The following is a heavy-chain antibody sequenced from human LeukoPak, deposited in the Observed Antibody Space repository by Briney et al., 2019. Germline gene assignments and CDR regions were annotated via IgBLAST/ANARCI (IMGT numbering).Heavy chain of an antibody. Sequence: SETLSLTCTVSGGSISSSSYYWGWIRQPPGTGLEWIGSIYYSGSTYYNPSLKSRVTISVDTSKNQFSLKLSSVTAADAAVYYCARRRGGYDILTGYPIYYFDYWGQGTLVTVSS. D-gene: IGHD3-9*01. V-gene: IGHV4-39*01. CDR1: GGSISSSSYY. CDR3: ARRRGGYDILTGYPIYYFDY. J-gene: IGHJ4*02. CDR2: IYYSGST.